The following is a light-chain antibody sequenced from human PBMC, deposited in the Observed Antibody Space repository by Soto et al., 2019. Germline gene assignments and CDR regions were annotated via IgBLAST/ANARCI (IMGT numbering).Light chain of an antibody. V-gene: IGLV1-47*02. Sequence: VLTQPPSASGTPGQRVTISCSGSSSNIGSNYVYWYQQLPGTAPKLLIYSNNQRPSGVPDRFSGSKSGSTASLTVSGLQAEDEADYYCSSYAVTNIFVFGTGTKVTVL. CDR3: SSYAVTNIFV. CDR1: SSNIGSNY. J-gene: IGLJ1*01. CDR2: SNN.